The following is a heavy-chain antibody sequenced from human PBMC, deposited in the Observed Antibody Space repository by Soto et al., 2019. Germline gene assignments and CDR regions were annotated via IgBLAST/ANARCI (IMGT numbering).Heavy chain of an antibody. Sequence: PGGSLRLSCTASGFTFGDYAMSWVRQAPGKGLEWVGFIRSKAYGGTTEYAASVKGRFTISRDDSKSIAYLQMNSLKTEDTAVYYCTLSSSGWRTGLNYWGQGTLVTVSS. D-gene: IGHD6-25*01. CDR3: TLSSSGWRTGLNY. J-gene: IGHJ4*02. V-gene: IGHV3-49*04. CDR2: IRSKAYGGTT. CDR1: GFTFGDYA.